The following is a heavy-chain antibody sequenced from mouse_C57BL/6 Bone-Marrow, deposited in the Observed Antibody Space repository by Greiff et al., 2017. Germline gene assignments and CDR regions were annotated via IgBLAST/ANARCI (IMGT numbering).Heavy chain of an antibody. Sequence: VKLVESGAGLVKPGASVKISCKASGYAFSSYWMNWVQQRPGKGLEWIGQIYPGAGDTTYNGKFKGKGRLTASKNYCTTYMQLSLQTSGDSAVYFCSSTLVTTVVYCDYWGQGTTLTVSS. J-gene: IGHJ2*01. D-gene: IGHD1-1*01. V-gene: IGHV1-80*01. CDR3: SSTLVTTVVYCDY. CDR2: IYPGAGDT. CDR1: GYAFSSYW.